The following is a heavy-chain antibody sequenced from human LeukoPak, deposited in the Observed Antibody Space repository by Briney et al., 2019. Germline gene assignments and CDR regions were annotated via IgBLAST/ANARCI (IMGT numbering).Heavy chain of an antibody. V-gene: IGHV3-9*01. CDR1: GFTFDDYA. Sequence: GGSLRLSCAASGFTFDDYAMHWVGQAPGRGLAGVSGISWNSCSIGYADSVKGRFTISRDNAQKSLYLQMNSLRAEDTALYYCAKDLVLRYFEGSLDYWRQGTLVTVSS. J-gene: IGHJ4*02. D-gene: IGHD3-9*01. CDR2: ISWNSCSI. CDR3: AKDLVLRYFEGSLDY.